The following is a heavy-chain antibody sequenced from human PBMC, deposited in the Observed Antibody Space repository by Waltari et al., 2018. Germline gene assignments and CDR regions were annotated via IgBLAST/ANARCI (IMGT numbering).Heavy chain of an antibody. CDR3: ARGGYGDYAWYFDL. D-gene: IGHD4-17*01. V-gene: IGHV3-48*04. CDR1: GFTFSSYS. CDR2: ISSSSSTI. J-gene: IGHJ2*01. Sequence: EVQLVESGGGLVQPGGSLRLSCAASGFTFSSYSMNWVRQAPGKGLEWVSYISSSSSTIYYADSVKGRFTISRDNAKNSLYLQMNSLRAEDTAVYYCARGGYGDYAWYFDLWGRGTLVTVSS.